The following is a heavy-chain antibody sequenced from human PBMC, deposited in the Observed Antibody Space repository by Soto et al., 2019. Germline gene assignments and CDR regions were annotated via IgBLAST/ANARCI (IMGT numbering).Heavy chain of an antibody. V-gene: IGHV3-23*01. Sequence: GGSLRLSCAASGFTFSSYAMSWVRQAPGKGLEWVSAISGSGGSTYYADSVKGRFTISRDNSKNTLYLQMNSLRAEDTAVYYCAKPLYYYDSSGYYGIDYWGQGTLVTVSS. CDR1: GFTFSSYA. J-gene: IGHJ4*02. CDR3: AKPLYYYDSSGYYGIDY. D-gene: IGHD3-22*01. CDR2: ISGSGGST.